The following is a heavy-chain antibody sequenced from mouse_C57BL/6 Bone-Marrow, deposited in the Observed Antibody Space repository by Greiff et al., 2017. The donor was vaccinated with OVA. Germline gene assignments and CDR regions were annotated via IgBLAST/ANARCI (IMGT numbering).Heavy chain of an antibody. D-gene: IGHD2-1*01. CDR1: GYTFTSYW. CDR3: TRDYYGNTWFAY. Sequence: VQLKQSGTVPARPGASVKMSCKTSGYTFTSYWMHWVKQRPGQGLEWIGAIYPGNSDTSYNQKFKGKAKLTAVTSASTAYMELSSLTNEDSAVYYCTRDYYGNTWFAYWGQGTLVTVSA. V-gene: IGHV1-5*01. J-gene: IGHJ3*01. CDR2: IYPGNSDT.